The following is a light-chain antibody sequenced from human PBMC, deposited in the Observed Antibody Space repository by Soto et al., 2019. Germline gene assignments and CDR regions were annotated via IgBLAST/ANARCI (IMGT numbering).Light chain of an antibody. CDR2: AAS. CDR3: QQYNNWPRT. Sequence: EIVFTQSPATLSLAPGERATLSCRASQSVSSNLAWYQQKPGQAPRLLIYAASTRATGIPARFSGSGSGTEFTLTISSLQSEDFAVYYCQQYNNWPRTFGQGTKVDIK. V-gene: IGKV3-15*01. J-gene: IGKJ1*01. CDR1: QSVSSN.